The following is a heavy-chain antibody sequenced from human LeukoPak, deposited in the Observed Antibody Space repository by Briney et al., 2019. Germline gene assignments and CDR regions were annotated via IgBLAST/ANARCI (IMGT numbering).Heavy chain of an antibody. Sequence: GYXFXXXGXXXXRQAPGQGLEWMGWISAYNGNTNYAQGLQGRVTMTTDTSTSTAYMELRSLRSDDTAVYYCARDYATAAGTAFDIWGQGTMVTVSS. CDR1: GYXFXXXG. V-gene: IGHV1-18*01. J-gene: IGHJ3*02. D-gene: IGHD6-13*01. CDR2: ISAYNGNT. CDR3: ARDYATAAGTAFDI.